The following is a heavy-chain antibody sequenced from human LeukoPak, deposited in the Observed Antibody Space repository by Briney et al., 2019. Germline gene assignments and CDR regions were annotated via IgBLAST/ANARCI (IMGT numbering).Heavy chain of an antibody. CDR1: GGSISSGGYY. J-gene: IGHJ5*02. CDR3: AXEVWXXYRFDP. V-gene: IGHV4-31*03. CDR2: IYYSGST. Sequence: SQTLSLTRTVSGGSISSGGYYWSWIRQHPGKGLEWIGYIYYSGSTYYNPSLKSRVTISVDTSKNQISLNVSSVTAADTAVYYCAXEVWXXYRFDPWGQXTXXXVSS. D-gene: IGHD3-3*01.